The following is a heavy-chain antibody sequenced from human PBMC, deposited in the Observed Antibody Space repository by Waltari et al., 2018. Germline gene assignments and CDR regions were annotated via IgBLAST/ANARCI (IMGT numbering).Heavy chain of an antibody. CDR2: IGSGTSYI. D-gene: IGHD1-26*01. CDR3: ARAWDDFDY. V-gene: IGHV3-21*02. J-gene: IGHJ4*02. Sequence: EIQLVESGGGLVKPGGSLRLSWAASGLTFSIYKMSWVRQAPGKGLEWVSSIGSGTSYIYYADSVKGRFTISRDDAKNSLYLQMNSLKVEDTAVYYCARAWDDFDYWGQGALVTVSS. CDR1: GLTFSIYK.